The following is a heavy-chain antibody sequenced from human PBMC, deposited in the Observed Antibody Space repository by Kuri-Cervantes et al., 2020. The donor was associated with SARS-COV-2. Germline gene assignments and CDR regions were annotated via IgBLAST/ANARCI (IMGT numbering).Heavy chain of an antibody. CDR1: GFTFSSYG. J-gene: IGHJ4*02. Sequence: GESLKISCAASGFTFSSYGMHWVRQAPGKGLEWVAFIRYDGSNKYYADSVKGRFTISRDNSKNTLYLQMNSLRAEDTAVYYCAKDGAVAGGGIPHFDYWGQGTLVTVSS. V-gene: IGHV3-30*02. CDR2: IRYDGSNK. CDR3: AKDGAVAGGGIPHFDY. D-gene: IGHD6-19*01.